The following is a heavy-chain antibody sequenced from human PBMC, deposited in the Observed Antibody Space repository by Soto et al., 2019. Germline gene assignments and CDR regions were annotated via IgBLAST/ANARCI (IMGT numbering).Heavy chain of an antibody. CDR3: ARDRAACSSTSCYGGYYYYYGMDV. J-gene: IGHJ6*02. CDR2: IIPIFGTA. D-gene: IGHD2-2*01. V-gene: IGHV1-69*13. Sequence: SVKVSCKASGGTFSSYAISWVRQAPGQGLEWMGGIIPIFGTANYAQKFQGRVTITADESTSTAYMELSSLRSEDTAVYYCARDRAACSSTSCYGGYYYYYGMDVWGQGTTVTVSS. CDR1: GGTFSSYA.